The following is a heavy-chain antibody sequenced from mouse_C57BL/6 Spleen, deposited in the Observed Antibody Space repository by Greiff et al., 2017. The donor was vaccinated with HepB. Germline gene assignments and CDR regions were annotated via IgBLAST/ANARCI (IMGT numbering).Heavy chain of an antibody. D-gene: IGHD2-2*01. V-gene: IGHV1-9*01. Sequence: VKLQESGAELMKPGASVKLSCKATGYTFTGYWIEWVKQRPGHGLEWIGEILPGSGSTNYNEKFKGKATFTADTSSNTAYMQLSSLTTEDSAIYYCARLNYGYGGRTYAMDYWGQGTSVTVSS. CDR1: GYTFTGYW. CDR3: ARLNYGYGGRTYAMDY. J-gene: IGHJ4*01. CDR2: ILPGSGST.